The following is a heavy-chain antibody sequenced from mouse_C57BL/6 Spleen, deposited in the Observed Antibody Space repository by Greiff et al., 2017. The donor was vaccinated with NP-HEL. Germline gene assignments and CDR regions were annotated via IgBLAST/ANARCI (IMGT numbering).Heavy chain of an antibody. Sequence: QVQLQQPGTELVKPGASVKLSCKASGYTFTSYWMHWVKQRPGQGLEWIGNINPSNGGTNYNEEFKSKATLTVDKSSSTAYMQLSSLTSEDSAVYYCARYANWDSTFDYWGQGTTLTVSS. CDR3: ARYANWDSTFDY. CDR1: GYTFTSYW. V-gene: IGHV1-53*01. CDR2: INPSNGGT. J-gene: IGHJ2*01. D-gene: IGHD4-1*01.